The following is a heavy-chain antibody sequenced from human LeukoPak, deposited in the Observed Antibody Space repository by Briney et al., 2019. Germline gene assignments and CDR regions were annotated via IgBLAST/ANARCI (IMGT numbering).Heavy chain of an antibody. CDR2: IVVGSGNT. CDR1: GFTFTSSA. Sequence: SVKVSCKASGFTFTSSAVQWVRQARGQRLEWIGWIVVGSGNTNYAQKFQGRVTMTRNTSISTAYMELSSLRSEDTAVYYCAVGIAAAADFDYWGQGTLVTVSS. V-gene: IGHV1-58*01. CDR3: AVGIAAAADFDY. J-gene: IGHJ4*02. D-gene: IGHD6-13*01.